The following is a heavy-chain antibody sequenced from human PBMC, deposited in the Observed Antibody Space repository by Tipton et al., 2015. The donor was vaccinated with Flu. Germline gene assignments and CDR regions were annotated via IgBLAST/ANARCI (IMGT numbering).Heavy chain of an antibody. D-gene: IGHD5-18*01. CDR2: MKSKASTYAT. CDR3: VKEVPPVYRPGHGALDH. CDR1: GFTFSDSP. J-gene: IGHJ4*02. V-gene: IGHV3-73*01. Sequence: SLRLSCAASGFTFSDSPMHWVRQASGKGLEWLGRMKSKASTYATRYAASVKGRFTISGDDSKNTAYLQMDNLRLEDTATYHCVKEVPPVYRPGHGALDHWGQGAPVTVSS.